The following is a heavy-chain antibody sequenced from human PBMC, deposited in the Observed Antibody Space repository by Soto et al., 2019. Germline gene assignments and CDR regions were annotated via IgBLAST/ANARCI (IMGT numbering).Heavy chain of an antibody. CDR1: GFMFSSYA. CDR3: ARAWGLLVAY. J-gene: IGHJ4*02. V-gene: IGHV3-30-3*01. CDR2: KTYDGSNK. D-gene: IGHD1-26*01. Sequence: QVQLVESGGGVVQPGRSLRLSCAASGFMFSSYAMHWVRQAPGKGLEWVAVKTYDGSNKYYADSVKGRFTISRDNSKTTTYLQMNRLRAEDTAVDYCARAWGLLVAYWGQGTLVTVSS.